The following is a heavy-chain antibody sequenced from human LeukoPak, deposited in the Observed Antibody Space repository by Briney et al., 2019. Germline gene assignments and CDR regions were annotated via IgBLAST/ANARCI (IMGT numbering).Heavy chain of an antibody. J-gene: IGHJ4*02. CDR2: INHSGST. V-gene: IGHV4-34*01. D-gene: IGHD3-22*01. Sequence: PSETLSLTCAVYGGSFSGYYWSWIRQPPGKGLEWIGEINHSGSTNYNPSLKSRVTISVDTSKNQFSLKLSSVTAADTAVYYCARGRDSSGYYVSYWGQGTPVTVSS. CDR1: GGSFSGYY. CDR3: ARGRDSSGYYVSY.